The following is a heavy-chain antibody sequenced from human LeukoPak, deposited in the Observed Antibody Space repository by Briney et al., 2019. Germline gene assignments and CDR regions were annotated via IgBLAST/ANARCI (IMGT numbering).Heavy chain of an antibody. CDR3: AASIAYRSSWFADY. CDR1: GFTFSYYS. J-gene: IGHJ4*02. D-gene: IGHD6-13*01. CDR2: MSSSCGYI. V-gene: IGHV3-21*01. Sequence: RGSLRLSCPAPGFTFSYYSMNWVRQAPGKGLEWVSPMSSSCGYIHYADAVKGRFTISRDNAKNSLYLQMNSLRAEDTGLYYCAASIAYRSSWFADYWGQGTRAIVSS.